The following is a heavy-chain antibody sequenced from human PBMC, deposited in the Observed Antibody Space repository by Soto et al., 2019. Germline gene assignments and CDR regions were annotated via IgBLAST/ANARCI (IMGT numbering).Heavy chain of an antibody. CDR1: GGSFSGYY. J-gene: IGHJ4*02. V-gene: IGHV4-34*01. Sequence: ASETLSLTCAVYGGSFSGYYWSWIRQPPGRGLEWIGEINHSGSTNYNPSLKSRVTISVDTSKNQFSLKLSSVTAADTAVYYCARGRVGTMVRGVRYYFDYWGQGTLVTVSS. D-gene: IGHD3-10*01. CDR3: ARGRVGTMVRGVRYYFDY. CDR2: INHSGST.